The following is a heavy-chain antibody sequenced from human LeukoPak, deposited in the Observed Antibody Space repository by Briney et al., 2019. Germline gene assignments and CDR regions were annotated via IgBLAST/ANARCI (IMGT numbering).Heavy chain of an antibody. Sequence: ASVKVSCKASGYTFTGYYMHWVRQAPGQGLEWMGRINPNSGGTNYAQKFQGRVTMTRDTSISTAYMELSRLRSDDTAVYYCARGYEYSRLGFDYWGQGTLVTVSS. CDR1: GYTFTGYY. CDR3: ARGYEYSRLGFDY. CDR2: INPNSGGT. V-gene: IGHV1-2*06. J-gene: IGHJ4*02. D-gene: IGHD6-6*01.